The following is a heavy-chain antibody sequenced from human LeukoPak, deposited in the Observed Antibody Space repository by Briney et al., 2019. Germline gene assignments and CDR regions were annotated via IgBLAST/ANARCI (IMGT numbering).Heavy chain of an antibody. Sequence: GASVKVSCKASGYTFTNYAMNWVRQAPGQGLEWMGWINTNTRNPTYAQGFTGRFVFSLDTSVSTAYLQISSLKAEDTAVYYCARKARNVELATILDSWGQGTLVTVSS. CDR3: ARKARNVELATILDS. CDR1: GYTFTNYA. V-gene: IGHV7-4-1*02. D-gene: IGHD5-24*01. J-gene: IGHJ4*02. CDR2: INTNTRNP.